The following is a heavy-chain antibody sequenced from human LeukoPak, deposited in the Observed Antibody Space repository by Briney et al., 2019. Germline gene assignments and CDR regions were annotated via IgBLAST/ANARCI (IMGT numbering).Heavy chain of an antibody. J-gene: IGHJ4*02. CDR2: LYRDGNT. V-gene: IGHV3-53*01. CDR1: GFSVSRTY. Sequence: QAGGSLRLSCAASGFSVSRTYMHWFRQAPGKGLEWVSTLYRDGNTFYADYVRGRFIISRDNSKNTLHLQMNSLRVEDTAVYYCARDSGDGDYEPLDSWGQGTLVTVSS. D-gene: IGHD4-17*01. CDR3: ARDSGDGDYEPLDS.